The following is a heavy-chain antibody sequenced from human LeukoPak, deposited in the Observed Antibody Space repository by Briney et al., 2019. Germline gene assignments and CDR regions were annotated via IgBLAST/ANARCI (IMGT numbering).Heavy chain of an antibody. D-gene: IGHD2-2*01. V-gene: IGHV4-4*07. J-gene: IGHJ6*03. CDR3: ARDHPYCSRTSCTYYYYMDV. CDR1: GGSISSYY. CDR2: LYTSGST. Sequence: KPSETLSLTCTVSGGSISSYYWNWIRQPAGKGLEWIGRLYTSGSTDYNPSLKSQVTMSVDTSKNQFSLKLISVTAADTAVYYCARDHPYCSRTSCTYYYYMDVWGKGTTVTVSS.